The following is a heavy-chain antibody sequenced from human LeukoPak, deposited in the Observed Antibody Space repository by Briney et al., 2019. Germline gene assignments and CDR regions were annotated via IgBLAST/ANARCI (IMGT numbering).Heavy chain of an antibody. J-gene: IGHJ4*02. CDR2: MNGDGSTI. CDR3: VRAGNYYFEY. Sequence: PGGSLRLSCAGSGFTFSSSWIHWVRQAPGKGLVWVSRMNGDGSTIDYAASVKGRFTISRDNAKNTLYLQMNSLSAEDTAVYYCVRAGNYYFEYWGQGTLVTVSS. CDR1: GFTFSSSW. D-gene: IGHD1-1*01. V-gene: IGHV3-74*01.